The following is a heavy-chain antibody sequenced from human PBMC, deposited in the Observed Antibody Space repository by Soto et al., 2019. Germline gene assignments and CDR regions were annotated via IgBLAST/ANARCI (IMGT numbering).Heavy chain of an antibody. CDR2: LDQDRSER. D-gene: IGHD3-16*01. CDR1: GFTFSTYW. V-gene: IGHV3-7*01. Sequence: EVQLVESGGGLVQPGGSLRLSCAASGFTFSTYWMTWVRRPPGKGLEWVANLDQDRSERYYVDSVRGRFTISRDNAKNSLYLQMNSLRAEDTAVYYCVCGGNFFVYWGQGTLVTVSP. J-gene: IGHJ4*02. CDR3: VCGGNFFVY.